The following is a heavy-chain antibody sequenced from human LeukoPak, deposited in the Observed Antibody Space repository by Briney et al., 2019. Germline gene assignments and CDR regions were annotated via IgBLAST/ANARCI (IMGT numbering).Heavy chain of an antibody. V-gene: IGHV7-4-1*02. CDR1: GYTFTIYA. J-gene: IGHJ4*02. D-gene: IGHD6-13*01. Sequence: ASVKVSCKASGYTFTIYAMNWVRQAPGQGLEWMGWISTNTGNPTYAQGFTGRFVFSLDTSVSTAYLQISSLKAEDTAVYYCALANGIAAAGSYNYWGQGTLVTVSS. CDR3: ALANGIAAAGSYNY. CDR2: ISTNTGNP.